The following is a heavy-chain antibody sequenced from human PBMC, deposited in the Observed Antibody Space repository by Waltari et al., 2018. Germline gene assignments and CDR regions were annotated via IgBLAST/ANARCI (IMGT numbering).Heavy chain of an antibody. CDR2: IKPDGSDK. D-gene: IGHD3-10*01. J-gene: IGHJ3*02. CDR1: GSNFRDYW. Sequence: EVQLVESGGGLVEHGGSLRLSCAASGSNFRDYWMNWVRQAPGEVLEWGGSIKPDGSDKYYGEYVKGRFSIARDNAKNSLYLHMNSLIAEDTAVYYCGRSYGWAFDMSGQGTMVIVSS. V-gene: IGHV3-7*02. CDR3: GRSYGWAFDM.